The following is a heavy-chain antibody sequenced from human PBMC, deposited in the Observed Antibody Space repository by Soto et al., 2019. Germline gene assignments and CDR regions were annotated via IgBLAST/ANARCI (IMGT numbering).Heavy chain of an antibody. D-gene: IGHD1-26*01. CDR3: ARGTPIFDSGGLAFDN. J-gene: IGHJ4*02. CDR1: GGSISSHSNY. CDR2: IYYDGRT. V-gene: IGHV4-31*03. Sequence: SETLSLTCTVSGGSISSHSNYWSWIRQHPGKGLEWIGYIYYDGRTYFNPSLQSRLSMSVDTSENQFSLKLSSLTAADTAVYFFARGTPIFDSGGLAFDNWGPGTLVTFPS.